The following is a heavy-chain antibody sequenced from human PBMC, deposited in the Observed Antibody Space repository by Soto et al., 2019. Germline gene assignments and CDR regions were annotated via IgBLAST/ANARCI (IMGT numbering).Heavy chain of an antibody. CDR3: TTDGGTYYDILTGLL. V-gene: IGHV3-15*07. J-gene: IGHJ4*02. D-gene: IGHD3-9*01. Sequence: PGGSLRLSCAASGFTFSKAWMSWVRQAPGKGLEWVGRIKSKTDGGTTDYAAPVKGRFTISRDDSKNTLYLQMNSLKTEDTAVYYCTTDGGTYYDILTGLLWGQGALVTVYS. CDR1: GFTFSKAW. CDR2: IKSKTDGGTT.